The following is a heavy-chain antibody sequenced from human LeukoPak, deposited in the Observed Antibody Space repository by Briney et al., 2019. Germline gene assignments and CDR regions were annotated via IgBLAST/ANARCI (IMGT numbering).Heavy chain of an antibody. CDR1: GFTLSSYE. D-gene: IGHD6-19*01. CDR3: ARDLVVAGTSFGMDV. CDR2: IKQDGSEK. J-gene: IGHJ6*02. Sequence: PGGSLRLSCAASGFTLSSYEMNWVRQAPGKGLEWVANIKQDGSEKYYVDSVKGRFTISRDNAKNSLYLQMNSLGAEDTAVYYCARDLVVAGTSFGMDVWGQGTTVTVSS. V-gene: IGHV3-7*05.